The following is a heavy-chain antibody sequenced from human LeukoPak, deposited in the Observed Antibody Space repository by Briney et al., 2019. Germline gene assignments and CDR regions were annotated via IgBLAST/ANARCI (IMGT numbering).Heavy chain of an antibody. CDR1: GYTFTSYG. V-gene: IGHV1-18*01. CDR3: ARGITIFGVVYYYGMDV. CDR2: ISAYNGNT. J-gene: IGHJ6*02. D-gene: IGHD3-3*01. Sequence: GASVKVSCKASGYTFTSYGISWVRQAPGQGLEWMGWISAYNGNTNYAQKLQGRVTMTTDTSTSTAYMELRSLRSDDTAVYYCARGITIFGVVYYYGMDVWAKGPRSPSP.